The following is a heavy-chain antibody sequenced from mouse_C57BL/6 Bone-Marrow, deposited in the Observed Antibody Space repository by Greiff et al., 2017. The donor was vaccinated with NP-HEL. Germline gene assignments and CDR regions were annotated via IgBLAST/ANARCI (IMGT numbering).Heavy chain of an antibody. Sequence: QVQLKESGAELARPGASVKLSCKASGYTFPSYGISWVKQRPGQGLEWIGEIYTRGGNTYYNETFKGKATLTADKPSSTAYVELRSLKYEDSAVYYCARPLYYSSIDWGQGTTLTVSS. CDR1: GYTFPSYG. J-gene: IGHJ2*01. CDR3: ARPLYYSSID. V-gene: IGHV1-81*01. CDR2: IYTRGGNT. D-gene: IGHD2-12*01.